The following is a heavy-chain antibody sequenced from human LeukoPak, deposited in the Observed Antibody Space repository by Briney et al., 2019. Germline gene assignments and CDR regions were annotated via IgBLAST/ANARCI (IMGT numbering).Heavy chain of an antibody. V-gene: IGHV3-49*04. CDR2: ISGGTT. J-gene: IGHJ4*02. CDR1: GFTFCDYL. Sequence: PGGSLRLSCTASGFTFCDYLMRWVRQAPGKGLEWIGFISGGTTEYAASVKGRFTISRDDSTSIAYLQMNSLTTEDTAVYYCSRGSGWLSVYWGQGTLVTVSS. CDR3: SRGSGWLSVY. D-gene: IGHD6-19*01.